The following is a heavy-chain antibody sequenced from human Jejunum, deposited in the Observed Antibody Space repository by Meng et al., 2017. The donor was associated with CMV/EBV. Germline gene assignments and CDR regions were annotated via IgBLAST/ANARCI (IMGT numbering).Heavy chain of an antibody. Sequence: SGFTFSRYGKSWVRQVPGKGLEWVSTIGGSGASIYYADSVKGRFTISRDSSKNTVYLQMNSLRAEDTAVYYCAKMGFYDYYGMDVWGQGTTVTVSS. J-gene: IGHJ6*02. CDR1: GFTFSRYG. CDR3: AKMGFYDYYGMDV. V-gene: IGHV3-23*01. CDR2: IGGSGASI.